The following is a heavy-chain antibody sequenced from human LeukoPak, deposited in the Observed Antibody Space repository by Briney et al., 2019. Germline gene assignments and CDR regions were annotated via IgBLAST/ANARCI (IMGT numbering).Heavy chain of an antibody. Sequence: ASVKVSCKASGYTFTGYYMHWVRHAPGQGLEWMGWINPNSGGTNYAQKFQGRVTMTRDTSISTAYMELSRLRSDDTAVYYCARDPPPNRFGEEQDDYWGQGTLVTVSS. CDR1: GYTFTGYY. CDR3: ARDPPPNRFGEEQDDY. V-gene: IGHV1-2*02. CDR2: INPNSGGT. J-gene: IGHJ4*02. D-gene: IGHD3-10*01.